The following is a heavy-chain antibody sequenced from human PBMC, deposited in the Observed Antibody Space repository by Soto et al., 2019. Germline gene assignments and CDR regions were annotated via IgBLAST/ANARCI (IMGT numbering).Heavy chain of an antibody. CDR1: GFTFNNYW. CDR2: IDSEGSGT. V-gene: IGHV3-74*01. D-gene: IGHD3-3*01. CDR3: GRDDFGLGIDY. Sequence: EVQLVESGGGLVQPGGSLRLSCAASGFTFNNYWMHWVRHAPGTGPVWVSQIDSEGSGTTYADSVKGRFPISRDNANNTLYLQLNRLRAEDTVLYYGGRDDFGLGIDYWGLGNLVTGSS. J-gene: IGHJ4*02.